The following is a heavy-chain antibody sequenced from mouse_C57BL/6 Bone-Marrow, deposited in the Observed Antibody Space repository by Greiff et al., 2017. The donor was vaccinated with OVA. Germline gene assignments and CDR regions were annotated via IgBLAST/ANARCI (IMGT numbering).Heavy chain of an antibody. D-gene: IGHD2-2*01. CDR3: AGWLPWDYYAMDY. V-gene: IGHV14-3*01. Sequence: EVQRVESVAELVRPGASVKLSCTASGFNIKNTYMHWVKQRPEQGLEWIGRIDPANGNTKYAPKFQGKATITADTSSNTAYLQLSSLTSEDTAIYYCAGWLPWDYYAMDYWGQGTSVTVSS. CDR1: GFNIKNTY. J-gene: IGHJ4*01. CDR2: IDPANGNT.